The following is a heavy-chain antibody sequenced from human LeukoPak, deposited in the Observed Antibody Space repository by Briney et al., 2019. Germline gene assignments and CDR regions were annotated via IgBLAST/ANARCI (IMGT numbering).Heavy chain of an antibody. V-gene: IGHV3-21*01. CDR2: ISSSYI. CDR3: ARDSRGYCSGGSCRDY. CDR1: GFTFSSYS. J-gene: IGHJ4*02. Sequence: PGGSLRLSCAASGFTFSSYSMNWVRQAPGKGLEWVSSISSSYIYYADSVKGRFTISRDNAKNSLYLQMNSLRAEDTAVYYCARDSRGYCSGGSCRDYWGQGTLVTVSS. D-gene: IGHD2-15*01.